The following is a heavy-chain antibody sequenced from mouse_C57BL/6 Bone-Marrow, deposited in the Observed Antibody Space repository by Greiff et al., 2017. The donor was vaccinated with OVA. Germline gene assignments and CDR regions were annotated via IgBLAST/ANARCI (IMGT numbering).Heavy chain of an antibody. V-gene: IGHV1-59*01. CDR1: GYTFTSYW. Sequence: QVQLQQPGAELVRPGTSVKLSCKASGYTFTSYWMHWVKQRPGQGLEWIGVIDPSDSYTNYNQKFKGKATLTVDTSSSTAYMQLSSLTSEDSAVYYCAREGGVYWGQGTTLTVSS. CDR3: AREGGVY. J-gene: IGHJ2*01. CDR2: IDPSDSYT.